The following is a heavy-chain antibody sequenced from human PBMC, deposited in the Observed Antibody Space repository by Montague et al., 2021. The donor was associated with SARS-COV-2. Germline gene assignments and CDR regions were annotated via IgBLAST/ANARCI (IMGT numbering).Heavy chain of an antibody. CDR1: GGSIRSTTFY. J-gene: IGHJ4*02. D-gene: IGHD6-19*01. CDR2: IYEGDTT. Sequence: SETLSLTCTVSGGSIRSTTFYWGWIRQSPGKGLEWIGYIYEGDTTXYXPSLKSRVAISLDTPNNQFSLKITSLIVADTAIYYCVTPGRTAVAGQFDYWGPGILVTVSS. CDR3: VTPGRTAVAGQFDY. V-gene: IGHV4-39*07.